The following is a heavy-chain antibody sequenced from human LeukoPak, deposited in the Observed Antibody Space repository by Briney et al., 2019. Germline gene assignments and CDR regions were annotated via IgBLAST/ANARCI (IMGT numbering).Heavy chain of an antibody. CDR3: ARGSGYFDWLSPYYYYGMDV. CDR2: INPNSGGT. Sequence: ASLKVSCTASGYTFTGYYMHWVRQAPGQGLEWMGWINPNSGGTNYAQKFQGRVTMTRDTSISTAYMELSRLRSDDTAVYYCARGSGYFDWLSPYYYYGMDVWGQGTTVTVSS. V-gene: IGHV1-2*02. CDR1: GYTFTGYY. J-gene: IGHJ6*02. D-gene: IGHD3-9*01.